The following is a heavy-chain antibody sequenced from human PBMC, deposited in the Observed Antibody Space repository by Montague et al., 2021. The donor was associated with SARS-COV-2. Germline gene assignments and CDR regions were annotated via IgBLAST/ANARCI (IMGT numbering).Heavy chain of an antibody. J-gene: IGHJ3*01. CDR2: IHDSGTT. D-gene: IGHD2-15*01. CDR3: VRGHCSGGFCYYGVALDV. V-gene: IGHV4-59*09. Sequence: IHDSGTTNYNPSLKSRVTILEDTSRNQFSLNLNSVTAADTAVYYCVRGHCSGGFCYYGVALDVGGQGTRVTGS.